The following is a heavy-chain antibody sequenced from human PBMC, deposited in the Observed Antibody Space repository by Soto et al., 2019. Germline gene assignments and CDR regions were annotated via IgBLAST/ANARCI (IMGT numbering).Heavy chain of an antibody. V-gene: IGHV1-18*01. J-gene: IGHJ5*02. CDR2: ISAYNGNT. D-gene: IGHD2-8*01. Sequence: ASVKVSCKASGYTFTSYGISWVRQAPGQGLEWMGWISAYNGNTNYAQKLQGRVTMTTDTSTSTAYMELRSLRSDDTAVYYCARVSDIVLMVYASHRWFDPWGQGTLVTVS. CDR1: GYTFTSYG. CDR3: ARVSDIVLMVYASHRWFDP.